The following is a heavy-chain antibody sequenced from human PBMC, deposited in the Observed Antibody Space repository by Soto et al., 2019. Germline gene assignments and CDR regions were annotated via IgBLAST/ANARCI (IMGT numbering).Heavy chain of an antibody. Sequence: ASLKASLGATCSTFTRSGIIWVRQEPGQGLEWMGWISTYYDNTNYAQNLRGRVTMTTDTSTSTAYMELRSLRSDDTAVYYCARDPPRRYNSGQGLDYLVQRTLVTVS. CDR2: ISTYYDNT. D-gene: IGHD5-18*01. J-gene: IGHJ4*02. CDR1: CSTFTRSG. V-gene: IGHV1-18*04. CDR3: ARDPPRRYNSGQGLDY.